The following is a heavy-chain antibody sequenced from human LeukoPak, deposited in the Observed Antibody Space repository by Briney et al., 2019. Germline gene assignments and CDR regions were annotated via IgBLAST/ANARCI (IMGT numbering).Heavy chain of an antibody. D-gene: IGHD3-10*01. V-gene: IGHV3-23*01. CDR3: ARVWSIQPYGLFPLDY. Sequence: PGGSLRLSCAASGFTFSNYAMSWVRQAPGKGLEWVSAISGSGGSTYYADSVKGRFTISRDNSKNTLYLQMNSLRAEDTAVYYCARVWSIQPYGLFPLDYWGQGTLVTVSS. CDR1: GFTFSNYA. J-gene: IGHJ4*02. CDR2: ISGSGGST.